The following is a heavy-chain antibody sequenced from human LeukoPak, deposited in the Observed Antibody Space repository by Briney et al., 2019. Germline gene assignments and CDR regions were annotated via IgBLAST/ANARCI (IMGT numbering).Heavy chain of an antibody. V-gene: IGHV1-8*01. J-gene: IGHJ4*02. CDR1: GYTFTSYD. CDR2: MNPNSGNT. CDR3: AREQRWLQFSY. D-gene: IGHD5-12*01. Sequence: ASVKVSCKASGYTFTSYDINWVRQATGQGLEWMGWMNPNSGNTGYAQKFQGRVTMTTDTSTSTAYMELRSLRSDDTAVYYCAREQRWLQFSYWGQGTLVTVSS.